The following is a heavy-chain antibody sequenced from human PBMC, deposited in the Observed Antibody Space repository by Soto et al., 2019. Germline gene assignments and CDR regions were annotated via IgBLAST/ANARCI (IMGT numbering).Heavy chain of an antibody. CDR1: GDSISNLDYF. Sequence: SETLSLTCSVSGDSISNLDYFWAWIRQPPGQALEYIGYIYKSATTYYNPSFESRVAISVDTSKGQFSLNVTSVTAADTAVYFCARGRYCLTGRCFPNWFDSWGQGALVTVS. CDR2: IYKSATT. J-gene: IGHJ5*01. CDR3: ARGRYCLTGRCFPNWFDS. V-gene: IGHV4-30-4*01. D-gene: IGHD7-27*01.